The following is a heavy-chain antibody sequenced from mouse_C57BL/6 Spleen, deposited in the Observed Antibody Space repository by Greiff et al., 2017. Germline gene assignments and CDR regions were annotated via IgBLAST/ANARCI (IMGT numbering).Heavy chain of an antibody. CDR1: GYTFTSYW. V-gene: IGHV1-59*01. CDR2: IAPADSYT. Sequence: QVQLKQPGAELVRPGTSVKLSCKASGYTFTSYWMHWVKQRPGQGLEWIGVIAPADSYTTYNQKFKGKATLTVDTSSSTAYMQLSSLTSEDSAVYCCSSPTAIYNDNSYWDVEVRGTATTVTV. D-gene: IGHD2-1*01. CDR3: SSPTAIYNDNSYWDVEV. J-gene: IGHJ1*03.